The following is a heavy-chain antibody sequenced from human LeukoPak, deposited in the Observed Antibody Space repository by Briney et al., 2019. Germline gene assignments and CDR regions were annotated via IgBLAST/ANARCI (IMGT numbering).Heavy chain of an antibody. V-gene: IGHV1-69*05. Sequence: SVKVSCKASGGTFSTYTISWVRQAPGQGLEWMGGIIPMFGTPKYAQKFQGRVTITTDESTTTAYLELSSLRSEDTAVYYCARGPGDFYDTSGYYYVPDYWGQGTLVTVSS. J-gene: IGHJ4*02. CDR3: ARGPGDFYDTSGYYYVPDY. D-gene: IGHD3-22*01. CDR1: GGTFSTYT. CDR2: IIPMFGTP.